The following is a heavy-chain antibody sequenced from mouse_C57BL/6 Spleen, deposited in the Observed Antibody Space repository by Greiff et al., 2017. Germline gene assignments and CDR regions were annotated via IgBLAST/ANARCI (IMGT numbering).Heavy chain of an antibody. V-gene: IGHV1-52*01. CDR3: ARSRRASYAMDY. J-gene: IGHJ4*01. CDR2: IDPSDSET. CDR1: GYTFTSYW. D-gene: IGHD3-1*01. Sequence: QVQLQQPGAELVRPGSSVKLSCKASGYTFTSYWMHWVKQRPIQGLEWIGNIDPSDSETHYNQKFKDKATLTVDKSSSTAYMPLSSLTSEDSAVYYCARSRRASYAMDYWGQGTSVTVSS.